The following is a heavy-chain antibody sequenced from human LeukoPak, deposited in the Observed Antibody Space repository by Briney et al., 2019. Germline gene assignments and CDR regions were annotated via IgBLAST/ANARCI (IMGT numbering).Heavy chain of an antibody. V-gene: IGHV1-46*01. Sequence: ASVKVSCKASGYTFTSYYMHWVRQAPGQGLEWMGIINPSGGSTSYAQKFQGRVTMTRDMSTSTVYMELSSLRSEDTAVYYCARDDPLPAQFEVWGQGTLVTVSS. J-gene: IGHJ4*02. CDR1: GYTFTSYY. CDR3: ARDDPLPAQFEV. D-gene: IGHD2-2*01. CDR2: INPSGGST.